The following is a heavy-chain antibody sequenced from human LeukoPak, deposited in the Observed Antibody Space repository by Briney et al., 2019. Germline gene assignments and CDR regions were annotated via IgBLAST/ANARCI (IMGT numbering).Heavy chain of an antibody. CDR2: IYHSGST. J-gene: IGHJ4*02. Sequence: KPSETLSLTCAVSGGSISSGGYPWSWIRQPPGKGLEWIGYIYHSGSTYYNPSLKSRVTISVDRSKNQFSLKLSSVTAADTAVYYCARSSVGSLVVTLFDYWGQGTLVTVSS. CDR3: ARSSVGSLVVTLFDY. CDR1: GGSISSGGYP. D-gene: IGHD2-21*02. V-gene: IGHV4-30-2*01.